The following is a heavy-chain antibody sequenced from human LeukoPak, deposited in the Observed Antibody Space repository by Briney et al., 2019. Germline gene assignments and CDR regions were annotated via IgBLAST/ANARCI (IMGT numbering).Heavy chain of an antibody. Sequence: GGSLRLSCAASGFTFSSYAMHWVRQAPGKGLEWVAVISYDGSNKYYADSVKGRFTISRDNSKNTLYLQMNSLRAEDTAVYYCAGGRRYTGDYWGQGTLVTVSS. J-gene: IGHJ4*02. D-gene: IGHD2-2*02. CDR3: AGGRRYTGDY. CDR2: ISYDGSNK. CDR1: GFTFSSYA. V-gene: IGHV3-30*04.